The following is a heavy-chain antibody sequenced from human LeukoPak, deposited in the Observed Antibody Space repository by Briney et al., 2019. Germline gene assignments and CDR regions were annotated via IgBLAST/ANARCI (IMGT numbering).Heavy chain of an antibody. CDR3: ARDRDYYDSSGYLDS. CDR1: GFTFSSYE. CDR2: ISSSGSII. V-gene: IGHV3-48*03. J-gene: IGHJ4*02. Sequence: GGPLRLSCAASGFTFSSYEMNWVRQAPGKGLEWISYISSSGSIIYYADSVKGRFTISRDDAKNSLYLQMNSLRAQDTAVYYCARDRDYYDSSGYLDSWGQGTLVTVSS. D-gene: IGHD3-22*01.